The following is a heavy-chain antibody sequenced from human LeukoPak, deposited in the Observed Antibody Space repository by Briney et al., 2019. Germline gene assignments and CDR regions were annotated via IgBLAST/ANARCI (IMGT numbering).Heavy chain of an antibody. CDR3: ARVYSSGWYVDY. V-gene: IGHV4-59*01. CDR1: GGSISSYY. Sequence: SETLSLTCTVSGGSISSYYWSWIRQPPGKGLEWIGYIYYSGSTNYNPSLKSRVTISVDTSKNQFSPKLSSVTAADTAVYYCARVYSSGWYVDYWGQGTLVTVSS. CDR2: IYYSGST. D-gene: IGHD6-19*01. J-gene: IGHJ4*02.